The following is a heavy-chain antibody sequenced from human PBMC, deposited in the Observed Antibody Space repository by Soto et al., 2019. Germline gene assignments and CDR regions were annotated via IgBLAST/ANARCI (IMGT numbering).Heavy chain of an antibody. Sequence: EVQLLESGGGLVQPGGSLRLSCAASGFAFSRYALSWVRQAPGKGLEWVSGMGGSVDSRSYADSVKGRFTISRDDSKNTLYLQMNSLRPEDTAVYYCARDQISGWYDNWGQGTPVTVSS. V-gene: IGHV3-23*01. CDR2: MGGSVDSR. CDR1: GFAFSRYA. CDR3: ARDQISGWYDN. D-gene: IGHD6-19*01. J-gene: IGHJ5*02.